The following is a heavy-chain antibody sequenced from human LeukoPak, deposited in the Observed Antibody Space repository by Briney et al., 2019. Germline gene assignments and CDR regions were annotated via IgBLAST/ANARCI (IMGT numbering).Heavy chain of an antibody. CDR3: ARGLTTYDTPWSGY. Sequence: GASVKVSCKASGYTFTSYDINWVRQATGQGLEWMGWMNPNSGNTGYAQKFQGRVTMTRNTSISTAYMELSSLRSEDTAVYYCARGLTTYDTPWSGYWGQGTLVTVSS. CDR2: MNPNSGNT. V-gene: IGHV1-8*01. CDR1: GYTFTSYD. D-gene: IGHD4-11*01. J-gene: IGHJ4*02.